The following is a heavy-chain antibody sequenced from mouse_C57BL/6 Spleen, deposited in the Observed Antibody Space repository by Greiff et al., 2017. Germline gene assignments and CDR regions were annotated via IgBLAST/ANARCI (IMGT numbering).Heavy chain of an antibody. CDR2: IYPGSGST. Sequence: QVQLQQPGAELVKPGASVKMSCKASGYTFTSYWITWVKQRPGQGLEWIGDIYPGSGSTYYNEKFKSKATLTVDTSSSTAYMPLSSLTSDDSAVDYCASGYYYGSRHTTGYFDVWGTGTTGTVSS. D-gene: IGHD1-1*01. CDR1: GYTFTSYW. V-gene: IGHV1-55*01. J-gene: IGHJ1*03. CDR3: ASGYYYGSRHTTGYFDV.